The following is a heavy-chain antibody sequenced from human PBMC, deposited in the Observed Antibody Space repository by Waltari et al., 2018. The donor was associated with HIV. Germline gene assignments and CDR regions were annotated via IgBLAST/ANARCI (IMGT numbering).Heavy chain of an antibody. CDR3: ARVAVGSYYYYYYGMDV. Sequence: QVQLQESGPGLVKPSETLSLTCTVSGGSISSYYWSWIRQPPGKGLEWIGYIYYSGSTNYNPALKSRVTISVDTSKNQFSLKLSSVTAADTAVYYCARVAVGSYYYYYYGMDVWGQGTTVTVSS. V-gene: IGHV4-59*01. J-gene: IGHJ6*02. D-gene: IGHD2-21*01. CDR2: IYYSGST. CDR1: GGSISSYY.